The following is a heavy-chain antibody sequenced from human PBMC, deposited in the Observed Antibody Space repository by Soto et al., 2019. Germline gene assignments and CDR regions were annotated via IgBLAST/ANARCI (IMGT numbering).Heavy chain of an antibody. J-gene: IGHJ5*02. CDR1: GGSMSSYF. Sequence: ASETLSLTCAVSGGSMSSYFWSWIRQPAGKGLEWIGRIYSSGSTSYNPSLKSRVTMSVDTSKNQVSLRMNSMTAADTAVYYCARGLSAFDPWSQGTLVTVSS. D-gene: IGHD3-16*01. CDR2: IYSSGST. CDR3: ARGLSAFDP. V-gene: IGHV4-4*07.